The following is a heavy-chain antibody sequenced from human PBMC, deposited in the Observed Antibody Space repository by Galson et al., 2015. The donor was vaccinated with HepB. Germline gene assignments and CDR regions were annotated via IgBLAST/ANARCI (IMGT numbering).Heavy chain of an antibody. V-gene: IGHV3-23*01. CDR1: GFTFSSYA. J-gene: IGHJ6*02. CDR2: ISGSGGST. CDR3: AKQTYYYYGMDV. Sequence: SLRLSCAASGFTFSSYAMSRVRQAPGKGLEWVSAISGSGGSTYYADSVKGRFTISRDNSKNTLYLQMNSLRAEDTAVYYCAKQTYYYYGMDVWGQGTTVTVSS.